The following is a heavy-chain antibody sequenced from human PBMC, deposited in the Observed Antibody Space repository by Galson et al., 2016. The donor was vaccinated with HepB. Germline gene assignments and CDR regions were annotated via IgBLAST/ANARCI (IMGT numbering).Heavy chain of an antibody. CDR2: IKQDGSKK. J-gene: IGHJ4*02. D-gene: IGHD5-18*01. V-gene: IGHV3-7*03. CDR3: ARDKRLWLM. CDR1: GFTFINYW. Sequence: SLRLSCAASGFTFINYWMSWVRQAPGKGLEWVANIKQDGSKKYSVDSVKSRFTISRDNAKNSLYLQMNSLSAEDTAVYYCARDKRLWLMWGQGTLVTVSS.